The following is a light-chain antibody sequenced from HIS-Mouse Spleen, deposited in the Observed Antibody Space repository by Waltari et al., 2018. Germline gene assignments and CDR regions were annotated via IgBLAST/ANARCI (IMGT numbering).Light chain of an antibody. CDR2: EVS. CDR1: SSDVGGYNY. CDR3: SSYAGSNNLV. V-gene: IGLV2-8*01. Sequence: QSALTQPPSASGSPGQSFTISCTGTSSDVGGYNYVSCYQQHPGKAPELMISEVSKRPSGVPDRFSGAKSGNTASLTVSGLQAEDEADYYCSSYAGSNNLVFGGGTKLTVL. J-gene: IGLJ2*01.